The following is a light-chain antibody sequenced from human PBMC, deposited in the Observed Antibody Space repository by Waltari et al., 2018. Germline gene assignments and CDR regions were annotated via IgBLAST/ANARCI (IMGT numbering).Light chain of an antibody. CDR3: CSYAGSSTLV. V-gene: IGLV2-23*02. Sequence: QSALTQPASVSGSPGQSLTIPGPGPSSHVGNYHLVPWSQNHPGKAPTRMIYEVSKRPSGVSNRFSGSKSGNTASLTISGLQAEDEADYYCCSYAGSSTLVFGGGTKLTVL. J-gene: IGLJ2*01. CDR2: EVS. CDR1: SSHVGNYHL.